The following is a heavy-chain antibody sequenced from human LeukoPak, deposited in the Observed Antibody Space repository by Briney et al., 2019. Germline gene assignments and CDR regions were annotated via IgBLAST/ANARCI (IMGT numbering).Heavy chain of an antibody. J-gene: IGHJ5*02. D-gene: IGHD3-10*01. Sequence: GGSPRLSCAASGFTVSSSYISWVRQAPGKGLEWVSAISGSGGSTYYADSVKGRFTISRDNSKNTLYLQMNSLRAEDTAVYYCAKDRSPLLWFGELATWGQGTLVTVSS. CDR2: ISGSGGST. V-gene: IGHV3-23*01. CDR1: GFTVSSSY. CDR3: AKDRSPLLWFGELAT.